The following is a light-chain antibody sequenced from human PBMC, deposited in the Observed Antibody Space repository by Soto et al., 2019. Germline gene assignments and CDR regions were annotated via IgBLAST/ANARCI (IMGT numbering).Light chain of an antibody. CDR2: HAS. CDR1: QSISSW. V-gene: IGKV1-5*01. CDR3: QQYNSYSGT. J-gene: IGKJ1*01. Sequence: DIQMTQSPSTPSASVGDRVTITCRASQSISSWLTWYQQKPGKAPNLLIYHASSLESGVPSRFSGSGSGTEFTLTISSLQPDDFATYYCQQYNSYSGTFGQGTKVEI.